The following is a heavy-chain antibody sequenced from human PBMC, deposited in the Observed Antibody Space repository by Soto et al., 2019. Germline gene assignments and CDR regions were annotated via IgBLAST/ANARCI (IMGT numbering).Heavy chain of an antibody. Sequence: ASVKVSCKASGYTFTSYGISWVRQAPGQGLEWMGWISAYNGNTNYAQKLQGRVTMTTDTSTSTAYMELRSLRSDDTAVYYCARVQTPSRKVVATTENYYYYYMDVWGKGTTVTVSS. CDR1: GYTFTSYG. CDR3: ARVQTPSRKVVATTENYYYYYMDV. V-gene: IGHV1-18*01. CDR2: ISAYNGNT. D-gene: IGHD2-15*01. J-gene: IGHJ6*03.